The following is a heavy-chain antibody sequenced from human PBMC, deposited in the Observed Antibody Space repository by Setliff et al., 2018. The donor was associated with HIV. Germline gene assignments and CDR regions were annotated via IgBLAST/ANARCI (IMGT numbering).Heavy chain of an antibody. D-gene: IGHD3-10*01. J-gene: IGHJ4*02. CDR3: ARQPPLSVVQVWFDDY. CDR2: INPSGDT. V-gene: IGHV4-38-2*02. Sequence: PSETLSLTCTVSGYSINNGLYWAWLRQPPGKGLEWIGSINPSGDTYYTPSLTSRVTVSVDTSNNQFSLKWTSVTAADPAVYFCARQPPLSVVQVWFDDYWGQGRLVTVSS. CDR1: GYSINNGLY.